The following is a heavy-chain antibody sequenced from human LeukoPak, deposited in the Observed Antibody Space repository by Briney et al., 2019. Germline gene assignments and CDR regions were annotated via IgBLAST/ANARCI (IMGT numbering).Heavy chain of an antibody. J-gene: IGHJ4*02. D-gene: IGHD3-10*01. CDR1: GGSISSGGYS. V-gene: IGHV4-30-2*03. CDR2: IYYSGST. Sequence: PSETLSLTCAVSGGSISSGGYSWSWIRQPPGKGLEWIGYIYYSGSTYYNLSLKSRVTISVDTSKNQFSPKLSSVTAADTAVYYCARHGPTVTMVRGVINSCYFYYWGQGTLVTVSS. CDR3: ARHGPTVTMVRGVINSCYFYY.